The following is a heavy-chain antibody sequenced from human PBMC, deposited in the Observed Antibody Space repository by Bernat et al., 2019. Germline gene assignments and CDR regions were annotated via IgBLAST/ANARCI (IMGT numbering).Heavy chain of an antibody. V-gene: IGHV3-7*01. CDR2: IKQDGSEK. D-gene: IGHD3-22*01. J-gene: IGHJ4*02. CDR1: GFTFSSYW. Sequence: EVQLVESGGGLVQPGGSLRLSCAASGFTFSSYWMSWVRQAPGKGLEWVANIKQDGSEKYYVDSVKGRFTISRDNAKNSLYLQMNSLRAEDTAVYYCARGGGIVVVSALDYWGQGTLVTVSS. CDR3: ARGGGIVVVSALDY.